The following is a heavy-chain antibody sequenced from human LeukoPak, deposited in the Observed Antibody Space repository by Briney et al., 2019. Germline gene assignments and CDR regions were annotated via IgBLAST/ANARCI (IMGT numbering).Heavy chain of an antibody. J-gene: IGHJ5*02. CDR1: GGSISSSNW. CDR3: ARVNVQPSNWFDP. D-gene: IGHD1-1*01. CDR2: IYHSGST. V-gene: IGHV4-4*02. Sequence: TSGTLSLTCAVSGGSISSSNWWSWVRQPPGKGLEWIGEIYHSGSTNYNPSLKSRVTISVDKSKNQFSLKLSSVTAADTVVYYCARVNVQPSNWFDPWGQGTLVTVSS.